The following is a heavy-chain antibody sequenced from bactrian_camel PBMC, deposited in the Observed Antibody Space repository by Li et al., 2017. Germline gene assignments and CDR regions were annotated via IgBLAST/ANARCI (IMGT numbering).Heavy chain of an antibody. CDR1: GRTNC. Sequence: HVQLVESGGGSVQTGGSLKLSCKVSGRTNCLGWYRQAPGKEREGVASIDTSVGHTLYANSVKGRFTISRDNVENTVYLQMNSLKPEDTAVYYCVRDYGGNYGAAFGFWGQGTQVTVS. CDR3: VRDYGGNYGAAFGF. CDR2: IDTSVGHT. D-gene: IGHD7*01. J-gene: IGHJ6*01. V-gene: IGHV3S53*01.